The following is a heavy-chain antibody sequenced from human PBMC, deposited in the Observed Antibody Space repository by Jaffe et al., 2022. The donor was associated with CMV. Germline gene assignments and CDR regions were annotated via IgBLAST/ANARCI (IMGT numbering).Heavy chain of an antibody. Sequence: QVQLVQSGAEVKKPGASVKVSCKASGYTFTSYYMHWVRQAPGQGLEWMGIINPSGGSTSYAQKFQGRVTMTRDTSTSTVYMELSSLRSEDTAVYYCARAVDYYDSSGYYLDYWGQGTLVTVSS. D-gene: IGHD3-22*01. V-gene: IGHV1-46*01. CDR1: GYTFTSYY. CDR2: INPSGGST. J-gene: IGHJ4*02. CDR3: ARAVDYYDSSGYYLDY.